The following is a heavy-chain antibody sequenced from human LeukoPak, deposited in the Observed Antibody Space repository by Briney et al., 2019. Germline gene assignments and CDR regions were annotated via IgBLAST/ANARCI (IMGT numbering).Heavy chain of an antibody. CDR2: ISSSGSTI. CDR3: ARARSRLHMYYMDV. D-gene: IGHD4-11*01. CDR1: GFTFSDYY. J-gene: IGHJ6*03. Sequence: GGSLRLSCAASGFTFSDYYMSWIRQAPGKGLEWVSYISSSGSTIYYADSVKGRFTISRDNAKNSLYLQMNSLRAEDTAVYYCARARSRLHMYYMDVWGKGTTVTVSS. V-gene: IGHV3-11*04.